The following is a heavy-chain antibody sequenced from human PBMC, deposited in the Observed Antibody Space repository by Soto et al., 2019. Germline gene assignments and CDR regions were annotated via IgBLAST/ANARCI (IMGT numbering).Heavy chain of an antibody. CDR1: GGSISSGGYY. V-gene: IGHV4-31*03. J-gene: IGHJ5*02. D-gene: IGHD6-6*01. Sequence: PSETLSLTCTVSGGSISSGGYYWSWIRQHPGKGLEWIGYIYYSGSTYYNPSLKSRVTISVDTSKNQFSLKLSPVTAADTAVYYCARDQRYSSSSRWFDPWGQGTLVTVS. CDR3: ARDQRYSSSSRWFDP. CDR2: IYYSGST.